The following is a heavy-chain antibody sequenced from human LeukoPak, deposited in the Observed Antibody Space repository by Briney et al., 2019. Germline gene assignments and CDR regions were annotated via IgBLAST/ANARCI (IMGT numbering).Heavy chain of an antibody. CDR2: IRFDGSTQ. CDR3: AKEGGDGSPFDY. V-gene: IGHV3-30*02. CDR1: GFIFSNYG. J-gene: IGHJ4*02. D-gene: IGHD5-24*01. Sequence: GGSLRLXCAASGFIFSNYGMHWVRHSPDKGLEWVTFIRFDGSTQYYADSVKGRFTISRENSEDTLYLQMSSLRLEDTGVYYCAKEGGDGSPFDYWGQGILVTVSS.